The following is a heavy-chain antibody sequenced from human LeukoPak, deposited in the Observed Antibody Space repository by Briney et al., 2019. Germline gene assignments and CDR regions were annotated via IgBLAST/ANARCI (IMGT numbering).Heavy chain of an antibody. D-gene: IGHD3-9*01. CDR2: ISPLLGTS. J-gene: IGHJ4*02. CDR1: GYRFTSYA. V-gene: IGHV1-69*13. Sequence: SVKVSCKASGYRFTSYAISWVRQAPGQGLEWMGGISPLLGTSKYTQKFQDRVTITADESRSTSYMEVSSLKSEDTAMYYCATYDVLTGFEFWGQGTLVTVSS. CDR3: ATYDVLTGFEF.